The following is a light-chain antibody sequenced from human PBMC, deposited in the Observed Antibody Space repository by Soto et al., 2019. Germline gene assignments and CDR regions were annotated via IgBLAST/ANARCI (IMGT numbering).Light chain of an antibody. J-gene: IGLJ7*01. Sequence: QSALTQPASVSGSPGQSITISCTGTSNDVGSYNLVSWYQQHPGKAPKLMIYEVSKRPSGVSNRFSGSKSGNTASLTISGLQAEDEADYYCCSYAGSSNWVFGGGTQLTVL. CDR3: CSYAGSSNWV. V-gene: IGLV2-23*02. CDR1: SNDVGSYNL. CDR2: EVS.